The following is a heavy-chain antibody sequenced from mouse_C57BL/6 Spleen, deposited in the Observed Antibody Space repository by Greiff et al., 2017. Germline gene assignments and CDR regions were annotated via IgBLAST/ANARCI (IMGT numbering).Heavy chain of an antibody. CDR2: IYPRSGNT. V-gene: IGHV1-81*01. CDR1: GYTFTSYG. CDR3: ARSEDYYAMDY. J-gene: IGHJ4*01. Sequence: VQLVESGAELARPGASVKLSCKASGYTFTSYGISWVKQRTGQGLEWIGEIYPRSGNTYYNEKFKGKATLTADKSSSTAYMELRSLTSEDSAVYSCARSEDYYAMDYWGQGTSVTVSS.